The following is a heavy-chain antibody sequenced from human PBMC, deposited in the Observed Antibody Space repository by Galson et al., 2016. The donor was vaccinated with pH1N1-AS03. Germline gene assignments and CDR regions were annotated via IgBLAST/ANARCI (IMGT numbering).Heavy chain of an antibody. J-gene: IGHJ3*01. D-gene: IGHD1-26*01. V-gene: IGHV3-30-3*01. CDR3: ARDYIVGATRGAGTFDV. CDR2: ISYDGSNK. CDR1: GFTFSDFA. Sequence: SLRLSCAASGFTFSDFAMHWVRQAPGKGLDWVAVISYDGSNKYYEDSVKGRFTISRDSSKNTLYLQMNNLSPEDTAMYYCARDYIVGATRGAGTFDVWGHGTMVTVSS.